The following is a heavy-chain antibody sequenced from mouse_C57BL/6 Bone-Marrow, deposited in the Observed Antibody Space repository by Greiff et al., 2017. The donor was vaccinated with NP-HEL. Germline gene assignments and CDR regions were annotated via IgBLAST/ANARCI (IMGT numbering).Heavy chain of an antibody. CDR2: IDPNSGGT. Sequence: QVQLQQPGADLVKPGASVKLSCKASGYTFTSYWMHWVKQRPGRGLEWIGRIDPNSGGTKFNEKFKTKATLTVDKPSSTAYIQLSSLTSEDSAVYYWARYYYGSRGWYFDVWGTGTTVTVSS. J-gene: IGHJ1*03. CDR3: ARYYYGSRGWYFDV. D-gene: IGHD1-1*01. CDR1: GYTFTSYW. V-gene: IGHV1-72*01.